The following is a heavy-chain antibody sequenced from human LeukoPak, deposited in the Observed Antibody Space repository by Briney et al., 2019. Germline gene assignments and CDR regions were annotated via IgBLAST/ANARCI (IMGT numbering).Heavy chain of an antibody. D-gene: IGHD1-26*01. CDR3: AKASYSGSYYYFDY. CDR1: GFTFDDYA. V-gene: IGHV3-9*03. J-gene: IGHJ4*02. Sequence: GRSLRLSCAASGFTFDDYAMHWVRQAPGKGLEWVSGISWNSGSIGYADSVKGRFTISRDNAKNSLYLQMNSLRAEDMALYYCAKASYSGSYYYFDYWGQGTLVTVSS. CDR2: ISWNSGSI.